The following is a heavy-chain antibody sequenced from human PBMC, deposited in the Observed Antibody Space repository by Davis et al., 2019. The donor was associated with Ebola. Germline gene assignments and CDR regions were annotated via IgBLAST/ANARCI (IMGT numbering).Heavy chain of an antibody. CDR2: IRTSDSTI. J-gene: IGHJ4*02. V-gene: IGHV3-48*02. CDR1: GFTFSIYS. Sequence: GGSLRLSCAASGFTFSIYSMNWVRQAPGKGLEWVSYIRTSDSTIHYANSVKGRFTISTDNAKNSLYLQMNSLRDEDTAVYYCARDSNWGFDYWGQGTLVTVSS. CDR3: ARDSNWGFDY. D-gene: IGHD7-27*01.